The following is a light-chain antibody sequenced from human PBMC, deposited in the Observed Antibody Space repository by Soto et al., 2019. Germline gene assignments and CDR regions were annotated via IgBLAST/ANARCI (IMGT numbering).Light chain of an antibody. CDR2: DVS. V-gene: IGLV2-11*01. Sequence: QSVLTQPRSVSGSPGQSVTISCTGTSSDVGGYNYVSWYLQYPGTAPKLMIYDVSKRPSGVPDRFSGSKSGNTASLTISGLQAEDEADYYCCSYAGSYTWVFGGGTKLTVL. J-gene: IGLJ3*02. CDR3: CSYAGSYTWV. CDR1: SSDVGGYNY.